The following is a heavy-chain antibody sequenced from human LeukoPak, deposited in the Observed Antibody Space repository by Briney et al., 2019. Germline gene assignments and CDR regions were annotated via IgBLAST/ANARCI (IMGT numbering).Heavy chain of an antibody. CDR3: ARADRGYSGYREYFDY. Sequence: GSLRLSCAASGFTFSSYAMSWVRQAPGKGLEWIGEINHSGSTNYNPSLKSRVTISVDTSKNQFSLKLSSVTAADTAVYYCARADRGYSGYREYFDYWGQGTLVTVSS. CDR1: GFTFSSYA. J-gene: IGHJ4*02. CDR2: INHSGST. V-gene: IGHV4-34*01. D-gene: IGHD5-12*01.